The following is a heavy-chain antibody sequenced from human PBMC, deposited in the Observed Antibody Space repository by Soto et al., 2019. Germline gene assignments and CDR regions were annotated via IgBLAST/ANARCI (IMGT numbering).Heavy chain of an antibody. Sequence: QVQLQESGPGLVKPSQTLSLTCTVSAGSISSGGYFWSWIREHPGKGLEWIGFIYYSGSTYYNPSLKSRVTISVDTSKNQISLKLSSVTAADTAVYYCAREGAAPYYYYGMDVWGQGTTVTVSS. CDR2: IYYSGST. CDR1: AGSISSGGYF. CDR3: AREGAAPYYYYGMDV. D-gene: IGHD6-6*01. V-gene: IGHV4-31*03. J-gene: IGHJ6*02.